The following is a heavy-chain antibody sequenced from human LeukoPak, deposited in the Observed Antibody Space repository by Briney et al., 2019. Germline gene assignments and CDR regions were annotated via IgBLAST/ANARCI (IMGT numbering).Heavy chain of an antibody. CDR2: INHSGST. D-gene: IGHD5-12*01. CDR3: ARLRGVYSGYDSV. J-gene: IGHJ6*04. V-gene: IGHV4-34*01. CDR1: GGSFSGCY. Sequence: PSETLSLTCAVYGGSFSGCYWSWIRQPPGKGLEWIGEINHSGSTNYNPSLKSRVTISVDTSKNQFSLKLSSVTAADTAVYYCARLRGVYSGYDSVWGKGTTVTVSS.